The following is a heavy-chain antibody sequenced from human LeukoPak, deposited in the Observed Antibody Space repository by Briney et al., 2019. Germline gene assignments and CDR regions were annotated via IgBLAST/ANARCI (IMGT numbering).Heavy chain of an antibody. Sequence: SETLSLTYTVSGGSISSYYWSWIRQPAGKGLEWIGRIYTSGSTNYNPSLKSRVTMSVDTSKNQFSLKLSSVTAADTAVYYCARDSSVTGAFDIWGQGTMVTVSS. V-gene: IGHV4-4*07. D-gene: IGHD4-17*01. CDR2: IYTSGST. CDR1: GGSISSYY. CDR3: ARDSSVTGAFDI. J-gene: IGHJ3*02.